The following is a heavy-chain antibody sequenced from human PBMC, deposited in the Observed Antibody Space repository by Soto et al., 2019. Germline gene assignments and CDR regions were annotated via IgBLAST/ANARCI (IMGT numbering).Heavy chain of an antibody. CDR3: ATGRLAVSDY. J-gene: IGHJ4*02. CDR1: GFTFSNYW. CDR2: IDSDGSGT. D-gene: IGHD6-19*01. Sequence: EVQLVESGGGLVQPGGSLRLSCAASGFTFSNYWMHWVRQAPGKGLVWVARIDSDGSGTSYADSVKGRFTISRDNAKNTLDLQMNSLRAEDTAVYHCATGRLAVSDYWGQGTLVTVSS. V-gene: IGHV3-74*01.